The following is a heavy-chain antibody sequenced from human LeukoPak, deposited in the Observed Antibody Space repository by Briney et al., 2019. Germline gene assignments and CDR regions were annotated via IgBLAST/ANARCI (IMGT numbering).Heavy chain of an antibody. CDR1: GGTFSSYA. CDR3: ARDYGSGTGANWFDP. Sequence: ASVKVSCKASGGTFSSYAISWVRQAPGQGLACMGGIIPIFGTANYAQKFQGRVTITAEESTSTAYMELSSLGSEDTAVYYCARDYGSGTGANWFDPWGQGTLVTVSS. CDR2: IIPIFGTA. D-gene: IGHD3-10*01. J-gene: IGHJ5*02. V-gene: IGHV1-69*13.